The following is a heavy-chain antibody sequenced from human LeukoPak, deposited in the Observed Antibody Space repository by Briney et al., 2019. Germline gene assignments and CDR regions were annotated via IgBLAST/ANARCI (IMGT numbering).Heavy chain of an antibody. CDR2: IYYTGNT. V-gene: IGHV4-59*01. D-gene: IGHD6-19*01. Sequence: SETLSLTCTVSGGSISSYYWSLIRQSPEKGLEWIGYIYYTGNTNYNPSLKSRVTILVDASKNQFSLNLSSVTAADTAAYYCAGSPNPYYFDFWGQGSLVTVSS. CDR3: AGSPNPYYFDF. CDR1: GGSISSYY. J-gene: IGHJ4*02.